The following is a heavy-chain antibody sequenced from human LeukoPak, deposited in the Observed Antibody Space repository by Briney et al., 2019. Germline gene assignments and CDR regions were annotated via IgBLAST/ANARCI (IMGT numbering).Heavy chain of an antibody. CDR2: INPNSGGT. D-gene: IGHD4-11*01. CDR1: GYTFTGYY. CDR3: ARTWKTEDYSKYYYYYYMDV. Sequence: ASVKVSCKASGYTFTGYYMHWVRQAPGQGLEWMGWINPNSGGTNYAQKLQGRVTMTTDTSTSTAYMELRSLRSDDTAVYYCARTWKTEDYSKYYYYYYMDVWGKGTTVTVSS. V-gene: IGHV1-2*02. J-gene: IGHJ6*03.